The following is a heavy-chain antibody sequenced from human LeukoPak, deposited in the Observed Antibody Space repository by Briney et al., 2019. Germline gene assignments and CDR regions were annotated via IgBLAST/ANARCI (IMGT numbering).Heavy chain of an antibody. CDR1: EFTFSNQW. CDR2: IQPDGSEK. CDR3: ASERPSSSWYDF. J-gene: IGHJ5*01. D-gene: IGHD6-13*01. Sequence: GGSLRLSCAASEFTFSNQWMTWVRQAPGKGLEWVANIQPDGSEKYYVGSVRGRFTISRDNARNLLYLQMNSLRSVDTAVYYCASERPSSSWYDFWGQGILVTVSS. V-gene: IGHV3-7*01.